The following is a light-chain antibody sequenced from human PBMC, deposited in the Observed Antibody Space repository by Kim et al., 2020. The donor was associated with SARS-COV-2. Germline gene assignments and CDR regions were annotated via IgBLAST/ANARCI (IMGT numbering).Light chain of an antibody. V-gene: IGLV4-69*01. CDR2: VNSDGSH. J-gene: IGLJ3*02. CDR3: QTWGTGIWV. CDR1: SGHSDNA. Sequence: QPVLTHSPSASASLGASVKLTCTLSSGHSDNAISWHQQQPGKGPRHLMKVNSDGSHSKGDGIPDRFSGSSSGAERYLTVSSLQSEDEADYYCQTWGTGIWVFGGGTRLTVL.